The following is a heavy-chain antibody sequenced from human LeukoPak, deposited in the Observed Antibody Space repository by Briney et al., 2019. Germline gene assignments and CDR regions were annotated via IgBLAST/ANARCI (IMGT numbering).Heavy chain of an antibody. CDR3: ARGRYYLDA. D-gene: IGHD4-17*01. Sequence: GGSLRLSCAASGFTVSSNYMSWVRQAPGKGLVWVSRINSDGSSISYADSVKGRFTISRDNAKNTLYLQMNSLRAEDTAVYNCARGRYYLDAWGQGTLVTVSS. J-gene: IGHJ4*02. V-gene: IGHV3-74*01. CDR1: GFTVSSNY. CDR2: INSDGSSI.